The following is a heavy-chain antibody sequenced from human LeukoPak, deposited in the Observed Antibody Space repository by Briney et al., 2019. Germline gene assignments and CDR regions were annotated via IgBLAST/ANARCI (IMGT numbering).Heavy chain of an antibody. CDR3: AKATAAVYYYYYGMDV. J-gene: IGHJ6*02. D-gene: IGHD2-2*01. Sequence: GGSLRLSCAASGFTFDDYAMHWVRQAPGKGLEWVSGISWNSGSIGYADSVKGRFTISRDNAKNSLYLRMNSLRAEDTALYYCAKATAAVYYYYYGMDVWGQGTTVTVSS. CDR1: GFTFDDYA. V-gene: IGHV3-9*01. CDR2: ISWNSGSI.